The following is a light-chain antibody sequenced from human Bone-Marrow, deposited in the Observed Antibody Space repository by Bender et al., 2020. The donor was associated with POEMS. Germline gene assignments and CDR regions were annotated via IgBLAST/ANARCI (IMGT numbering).Light chain of an antibody. CDR2: YDD. CDR3: SAWDDSLSGWV. V-gene: IGLV1-36*01. Sequence: QSVLTQPPSAAGTPGQRVIISCSGSSSNIGNHGVHWYQQLPGEAPKLLIYYDDMLTPGVSDRFSASKSGTSASLAISELQSEDEALYYCSAWDDSLSGWVFGGGTKLTVL. CDR1: SSNIGNHG. J-gene: IGLJ3*02.